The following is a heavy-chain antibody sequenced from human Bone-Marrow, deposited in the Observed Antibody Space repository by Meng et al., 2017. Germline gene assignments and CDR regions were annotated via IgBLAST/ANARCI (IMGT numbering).Heavy chain of an antibody. CDR1: GASISSYY. CDR2: IFHSGSTNYNPAL. Sequence: GSLRLSCTVSGASISSYYWSWMRQPPGKGLEWIGYIFHSGSTNYNPALNYNPSLKSRVTISLDTSKNLISLKLTSVTAADTAVYYCARDLGGAGTTTFYYYGMDVWSQGTTVTVSS. J-gene: IGHJ6*02. V-gene: IGHV4-59*01. D-gene: IGHD1-1*01. CDR3: ARDLGGAGTTTFYYYGMDV.